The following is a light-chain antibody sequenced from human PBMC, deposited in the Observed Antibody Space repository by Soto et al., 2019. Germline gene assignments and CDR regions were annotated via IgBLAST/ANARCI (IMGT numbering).Light chain of an antibody. Sequence: DVGMTQSPDSLAVSLSERATINCKSSQSIFYISNNKNYLAWYQQKPGQPPKLLIYWASTRESGVPDRFSGSGSGTDFTLTISSLQAEDVAVYYCQQYYSSPLTFGGGTKVDIK. CDR2: WAS. CDR3: QQYYSSPLT. CDR1: QSIFYISNNKNY. V-gene: IGKV4-1*01. J-gene: IGKJ4*01.